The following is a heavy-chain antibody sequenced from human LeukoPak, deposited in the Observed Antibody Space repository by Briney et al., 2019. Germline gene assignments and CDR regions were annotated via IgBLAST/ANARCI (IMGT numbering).Heavy chain of an antibody. Sequence: SETLSLTCTVPGGSISSYYWSWIRQPPGKGLEWIGNIYYSGSTNYNPSLKSRVTISVDTSKNQFSLKLSSVTAADTAVYYCARTMVRGVIGGYYYYYYMDVWGKGTTVTVSS. V-gene: IGHV4-59*01. CDR1: GGSISSYY. CDR3: ARTMVRGVIGGYYYYYYMDV. CDR2: IYYSGST. D-gene: IGHD3-10*01. J-gene: IGHJ6*03.